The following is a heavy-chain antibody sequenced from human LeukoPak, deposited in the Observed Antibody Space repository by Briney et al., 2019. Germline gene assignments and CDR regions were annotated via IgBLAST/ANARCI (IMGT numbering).Heavy chain of an antibody. J-gene: IGHJ4*02. D-gene: IGHD3-22*01. Sequence: GGSLRLSCAASGFTVSSNYMSLVRQAPGKGLEWVSVIYSGGSTYYADSVKGRFTISRGNSKNTLYLQMNSLRAEDTAVYYCARDGLDYYDSSGYYHYWGQGTLVTVSS. CDR1: GFTVSSNY. V-gene: IGHV3-53*01. CDR2: IYSGGST. CDR3: ARDGLDYYDSSGYYHY.